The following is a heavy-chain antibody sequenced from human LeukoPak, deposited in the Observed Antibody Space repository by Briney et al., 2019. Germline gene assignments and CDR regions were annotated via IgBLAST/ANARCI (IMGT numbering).Heavy chain of an antibody. Sequence: ASVKVSCKASGYIFTDYYMHWVRQAPGQGLEWMGWISAYNGNTNYAQKLQGRVTMTTDTSTSTAYMELRSLRSDDTAVYYCARDLKHTPYCSSTSCYGFYFDYWGQGTLVTVSS. V-gene: IGHV1-18*04. D-gene: IGHD2-2*01. CDR2: ISAYNGNT. J-gene: IGHJ4*02. CDR3: ARDLKHTPYCSSTSCYGFYFDY. CDR1: GYIFTDYY.